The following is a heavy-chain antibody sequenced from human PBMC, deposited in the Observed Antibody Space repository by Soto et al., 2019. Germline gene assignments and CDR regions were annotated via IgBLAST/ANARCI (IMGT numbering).Heavy chain of an antibody. V-gene: IGHV3-7*01. J-gene: IGHJ6*03. CDR2: SKEDGSEN. CDR1: GFTFSRYW. Sequence: EVQLVESGGGLVQPGRSLRISCAASGFTFSRYWMTWVRQAPGKGLEWVASSKEDGSENFHVDSVKGRFTISRDNAKNSLYLQMNGLRAEDTAVYYCARCHDYRNYFYYYMDVWGKGTTVTVSS. CDR3: ARCHDYRNYFYYYMDV. D-gene: IGHD4-4*01.